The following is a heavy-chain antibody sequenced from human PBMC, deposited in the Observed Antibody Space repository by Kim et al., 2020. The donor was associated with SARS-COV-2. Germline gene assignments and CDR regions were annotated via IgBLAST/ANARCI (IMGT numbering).Heavy chain of an antibody. CDR3: ARGLVWLDP. V-gene: IGHV3-23*01. CDR2: ISGSGDNT. CDR1: GFTFSHFA. J-gene: IGHJ5*02. Sequence: GGSLRLSCSASGFTFSHFAMSWARQAPGKGPEWVSAISGSGDNTYYADSVKGRFTISRDNSKNTLSLQMNSLRVEDTAIYYCARGLVWLDPWGQGTLVTVSS.